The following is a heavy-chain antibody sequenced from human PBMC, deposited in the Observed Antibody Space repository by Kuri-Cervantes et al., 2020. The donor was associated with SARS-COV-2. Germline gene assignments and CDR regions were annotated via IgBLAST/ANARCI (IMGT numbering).Heavy chain of an antibody. Sequence: ASVKVSCKASGDTFTDYYIHWVRQAPGQGLEWMGWINPNTGGTNYAQKFQGWVTMSRDTSISTVYMELNRLRSDDTGVYYCARGGAARGVLRFFDWFEAFETWGQGTMVTVSS. J-gene: IGHJ3*02. CDR3: ARGGAARGVLRFFDWFEAFET. V-gene: IGHV1-2*04. D-gene: IGHD3-9*01. CDR1: GDTFTDYY. CDR2: INPNTGGT.